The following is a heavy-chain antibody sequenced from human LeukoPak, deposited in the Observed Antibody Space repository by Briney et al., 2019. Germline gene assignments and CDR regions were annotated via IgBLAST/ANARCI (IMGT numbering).Heavy chain of an antibody. D-gene: IGHD3-22*01. J-gene: IGHJ4*02. Sequence: GGSLRLSCAASGFTFSSSWMTWVRQAPGKGLEWVANIKKDGSGKNYVDSVKGRFTISRDNAKNSLFLQMNSLRAEDTAVYYCARGGGNDYDTSGYYYLAAYWGQGTLVTVSS. V-gene: IGHV3-7*01. CDR1: GFTFSSSW. CDR2: IKKDGSGK. CDR3: ARGGGNDYDTSGYYYLAAY.